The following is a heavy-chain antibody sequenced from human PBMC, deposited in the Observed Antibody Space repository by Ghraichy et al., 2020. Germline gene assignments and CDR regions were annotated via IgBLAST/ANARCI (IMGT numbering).Heavy chain of an antibody. J-gene: IGHJ6*03. D-gene: IGHD4-11*01. CDR1: GFTFSSYW. Sequence: GGSLRLSCAASGFTFSSYWMHWVRQAPGKGLVWVSRINSDGSSTSYADSVKGRFTISRDNAKNTLYLQMNSLRAEDTAVYYCARDLSYRYYYYYMDVWGKGTTVTVSS. CDR3: ARDLSYRYYYYYMDV. V-gene: IGHV3-74*01. CDR2: INSDGSST.